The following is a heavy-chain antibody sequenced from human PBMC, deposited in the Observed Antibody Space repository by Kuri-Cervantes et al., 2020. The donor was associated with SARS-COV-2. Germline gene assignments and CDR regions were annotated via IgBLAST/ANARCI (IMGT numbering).Heavy chain of an antibody. CDR3: AGGIAAAGTNYYYGMDV. Sequence: GGSLRLSCAASGFTFSSYEMNWVRQAPGKGLEWVSSISSSSSYIYYADSVKGRFTISRDNAKNSLYLQMNSLRAEDTAVYYCAGGIAAAGTNYYYGMDVWGQGTTVTVSS. CDR2: ISSSSSYI. D-gene: IGHD6-13*01. J-gene: IGHJ6*02. V-gene: IGHV3-21*01. CDR1: GFTFSSYE.